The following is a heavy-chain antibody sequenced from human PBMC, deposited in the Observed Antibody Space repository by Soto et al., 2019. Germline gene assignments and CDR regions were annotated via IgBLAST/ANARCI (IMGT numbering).Heavy chain of an antibody. CDR1: GFTFSNYN. J-gene: IGHJ1*01. CDR3: AGDPPWPLTY. V-gene: IGHV3-21*01. Sequence: PGGSLRLSCAASGFTFSNYNMNRVRQAPGKGLEWVSSISSGSSSIDYADSVKGRFTISRDNAKNSLFLHMNNLRAEDTAVYYCAGDPPWPLTYWGQGTLVTVS. D-gene: IGHD3-9*01. CDR2: ISSGSSSI.